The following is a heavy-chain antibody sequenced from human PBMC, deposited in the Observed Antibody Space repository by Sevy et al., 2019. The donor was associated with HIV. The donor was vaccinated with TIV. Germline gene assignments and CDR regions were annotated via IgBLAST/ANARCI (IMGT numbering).Heavy chain of an antibody. CDR3: AKNIWTGYYVPHGY. CDR1: GFSFRNYG. V-gene: IGHV3-30*02. D-gene: IGHD3-9*01. J-gene: IGHJ4*02. Sequence: GGSLRLSCAASGFSFRNYGMHWVRQAPGKGLEWVAFISNDGSNKYYADSVKGRFTNSRDNYEITLDLQVNNVRADETAVFYCAKNIWTGYYVPHGYWGQGTLVTVSS. CDR2: ISNDGSNK.